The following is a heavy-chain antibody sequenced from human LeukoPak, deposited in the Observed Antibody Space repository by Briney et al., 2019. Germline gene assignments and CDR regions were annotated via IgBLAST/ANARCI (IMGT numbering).Heavy chain of an antibody. V-gene: IGHV3-21*01. CDR1: GFTFTDAW. CDR2: ISSSSSYI. Sequence: GGSLRLFCAASGFTFTDAWMSWVRQAPGKGLEWVSSISSSSSYIYYADSVKGRFTISRDNAKNSLYLQMNSLRAEDTAVYYCARDGSWYDYWGQGTLVTVSS. J-gene: IGHJ4*02. CDR3: ARDGSWYDY. D-gene: IGHD6-13*01.